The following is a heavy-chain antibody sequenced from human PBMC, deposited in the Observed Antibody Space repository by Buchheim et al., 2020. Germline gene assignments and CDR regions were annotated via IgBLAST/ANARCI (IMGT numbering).Heavy chain of an antibody. Sequence: QVQLVQSGAEVKKPGASVKVSCKASGYTFTSYDINWVRQATGQGLELMGWMNPNSGNTGYAQKFQGRVTMTRNTSISTAYMELSSLRSEDTAVYYCARANSWGYDFWSGYLPLCYYGMDVWGRETT. CDR1: GYTFTSYD. J-gene: IGHJ6*01. D-gene: IGHD3-3*01. CDR2: MNPNSGNT. V-gene: IGHV1-8*01. CDR3: ARANSWGYDFWSGYLPLCYYGMDV.